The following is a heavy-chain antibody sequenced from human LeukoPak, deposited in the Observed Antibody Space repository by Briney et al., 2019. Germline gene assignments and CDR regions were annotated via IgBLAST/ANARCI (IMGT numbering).Heavy chain of an antibody. CDR2: IYHSGST. CDR1: GGSISGSNW. D-gene: IGHD6-19*01. CDR3: ARDPSGWYYFDY. V-gene: IGHV4-4*02. J-gene: IGHJ4*02. Sequence: SETLSLTCAVSGGSISGSNWWSWVRQPPGKGQEWIGEIYHSGSTNYNPSLKSRVTISVDKSKNQFSLKLSSVTAADTAVYYCARDPSGWYYFDYWGQGTLVTVSS.